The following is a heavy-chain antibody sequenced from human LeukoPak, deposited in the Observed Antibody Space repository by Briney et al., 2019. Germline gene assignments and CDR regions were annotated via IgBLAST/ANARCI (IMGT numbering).Heavy chain of an antibody. J-gene: IGHJ3*02. Sequence: SETLSLTCTVSGYSISSGYYWGWIRQPPGKGLEWIGSIYHSGSTYYNPSLESRVTISVDTSKNQFSLKLSSVTAADTAVYYCARDSVHYYGSGSDFDIWGQGTMVTVYS. D-gene: IGHD3-10*01. CDR1: GYSISSGYY. CDR3: ARDSVHYYGSGSDFDI. CDR2: IYHSGST. V-gene: IGHV4-38-2*02.